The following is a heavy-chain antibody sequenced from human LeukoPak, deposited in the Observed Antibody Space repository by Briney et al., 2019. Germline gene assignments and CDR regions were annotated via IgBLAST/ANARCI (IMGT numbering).Heavy chain of an antibody. J-gene: IGHJ4*02. V-gene: IGHV3-11*01. CDR2: ISNSGSTI. Sequence: GGSLRLSCAASGFTFSDYYMNWIRQAPGKGLEWVSYISNSGSTIYYADSVKGRFAISRDNAKNSLYLQMSSLRADDTAVYYCVRGSTLSSGPAYWGQGALVTVSS. D-gene: IGHD3-22*01. CDR3: VRGSTLSSGPAY. CDR1: GFTFSDYY.